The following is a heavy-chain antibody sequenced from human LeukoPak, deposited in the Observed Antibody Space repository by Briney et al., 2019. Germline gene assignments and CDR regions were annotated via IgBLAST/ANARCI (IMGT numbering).Heavy chain of an antibody. D-gene: IGHD2-2*01. CDR1: GGSISSYY. J-gene: IGHJ4*02. CDR2: VYSSGST. CDR3: ARHGDYYCRSTSCFDY. V-gene: IGHV4-59*08. Sequence: LETLSLTCTVSGGSISSYYWSWIRQPPGKGLEWIGYVYSSGSTNHNPSLKSRVTISVDTSKNQFSLKLGSVTAADTAVYYCARHGDYYCRSTSCFDYWGQGTLVTVSS.